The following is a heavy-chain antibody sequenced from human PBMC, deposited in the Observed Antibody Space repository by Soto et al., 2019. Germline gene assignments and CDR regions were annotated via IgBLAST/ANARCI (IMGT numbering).Heavy chain of an antibody. CDR1: GGTFSSYA. Sequence: SVKVSCKASGGTFSSYAISWVRQAPGQGLEWMGGIIPIFGTANYAQKFQGRVTFTADESTSTAYMELSSLRSEDTAVYYCASRNYYDSSGYGAFDIWGQGTMVTVSS. CDR2: IIPIFGTA. V-gene: IGHV1-69*13. D-gene: IGHD3-22*01. CDR3: ASRNYYDSSGYGAFDI. J-gene: IGHJ3*02.